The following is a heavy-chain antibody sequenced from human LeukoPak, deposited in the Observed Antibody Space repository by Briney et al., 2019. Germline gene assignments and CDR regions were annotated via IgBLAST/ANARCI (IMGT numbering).Heavy chain of an antibody. CDR2: ISAYNGNT. CDR3: ARGEHIVGATWAFDI. Sequence: GASVTVSCKASGYTFTSYGISWVRQAPGQGLEWMGWISAYNGNTNYAQKVQGRVTMTTDTSTNTAYMELRSLRSDDTAVYYCARGEHIVGATWAFDIWGQGTMGTVSS. CDR1: GYTFTSYG. V-gene: IGHV1-18*01. D-gene: IGHD1-26*01. J-gene: IGHJ3*02.